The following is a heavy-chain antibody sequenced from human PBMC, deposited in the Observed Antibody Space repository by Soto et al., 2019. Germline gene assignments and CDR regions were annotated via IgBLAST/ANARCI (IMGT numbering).Heavy chain of an antibody. CDR2: LYYSGKT. CDR1: GGFISRSNSY. D-gene: IGHD6-19*01. CDR3: ARHETVAYESWFDP. Sequence: PSETLSLTCTVCGGFISRSNSYWGWIRQPPGKGLEWIGSLYYSGKTYYNSSLTSGVTLSVDTSKNQFSLRLSSVTAADTAMYYCARHETVAYESWFDPWGQGILVTVSS. J-gene: IGHJ5*02. V-gene: IGHV4-39*01.